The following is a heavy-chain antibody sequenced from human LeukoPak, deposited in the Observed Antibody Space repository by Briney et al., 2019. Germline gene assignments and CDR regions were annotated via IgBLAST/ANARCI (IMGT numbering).Heavy chain of an antibody. CDR3: ARDRLELVSVVAFDI. CDR1: GYTFTSYG. D-gene: IGHD1-7*01. V-gene: IGHV1-18*01. J-gene: IGHJ3*02. CDR2: ISAYNGNT. Sequence: ASVKVSCKASGYTFTSYGISWVRQAPGQGLEWMGWISAYNGNTNYAQKLQGRDTMTTDTSTSTAYMELRSLRSDDTAVYYCARDRLELVSVVAFDIWGQGTMVTVSS.